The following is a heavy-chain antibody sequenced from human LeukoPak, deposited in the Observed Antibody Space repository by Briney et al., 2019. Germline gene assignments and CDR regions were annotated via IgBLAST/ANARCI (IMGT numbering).Heavy chain of an antibody. CDR1: GGSISSSY. J-gene: IGHJ4*02. V-gene: IGHV4-59*01. Sequence: SETLSLTCTVSGGSISSSYWSWIRQPPGKGLEWLGYVYYSGSTNYNPFLKSRVTMSVDTSKSQFSLKLSSVTAADTAVYYCARGGQWEPLDYWGGGTLVTVSS. CDR3: ARGGQWEPLDY. CDR2: VYYSGST. D-gene: IGHD1-26*01.